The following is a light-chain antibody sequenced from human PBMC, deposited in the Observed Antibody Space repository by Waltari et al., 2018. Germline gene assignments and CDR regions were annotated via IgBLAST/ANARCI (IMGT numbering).Light chain of an antibody. J-gene: IGKJ2*01. CDR3: QHYHQWPPYT. V-gene: IGKV3-15*01. CDR1: QTISYN. CDR2: GAS. Sequence: EIVLTQSPSTLSVSPGERAILSCRASQTISYNLAWYQQRPGQPPRLLIYGASARAAAIPVRCSGSGSGTEFTLTISGLQSEDFAVYYCQHYHQWPPYTFGQGTKVE.